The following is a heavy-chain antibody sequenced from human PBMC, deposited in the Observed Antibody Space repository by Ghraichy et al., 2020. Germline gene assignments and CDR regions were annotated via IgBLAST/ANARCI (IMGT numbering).Heavy chain of an antibody. CDR2: INSDGSYT. D-gene: IGHD1-26*01. CDR3: ARAAIVGTSYYFDY. CDR1: GFTFSRYW. J-gene: IGHJ4*02. Sequence: GGSLRLSCAAFGFTFSRYWMLWVRQGPGKGLVWVSRINSDGSYTNYADSVKGRFTISRDNAKNTLYLQMNSLRAEDTAVYYCARAAIVGTSYYFDYWGQGTLVTVSS. V-gene: IGHV3-74*01.